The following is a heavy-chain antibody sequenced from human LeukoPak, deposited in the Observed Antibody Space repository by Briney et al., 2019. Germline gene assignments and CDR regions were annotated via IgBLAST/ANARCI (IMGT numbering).Heavy chain of an antibody. J-gene: IGHJ6*03. Sequence: PGGSLRLSCAASGFTFSSYSMNWVRQAPGKGLEWVSYISSSGSTIYYADSVKGRFTISRDNAKNSLYLQMNSLRAEDTAVYYCAREEVGYYYYMDVWGKGTTVTISS. V-gene: IGHV3-48*04. CDR1: GFTFSSYS. CDR2: ISSSGSTI. CDR3: AREEVGYYYYMDV.